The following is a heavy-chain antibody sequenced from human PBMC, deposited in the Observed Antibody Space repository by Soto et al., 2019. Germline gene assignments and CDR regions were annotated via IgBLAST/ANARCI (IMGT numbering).Heavy chain of an antibody. CDR3: ARDDLTTVTTDWYFDL. CDR1: GFTFSSYG. CDR2: IWYDGSNK. V-gene: IGHV3-33*01. Sequence: GGSLRLSCAASGFTFSSYGMHWVRQAPGKGLEWVAVIWYDGSNKYYADSVKGRFTISRDNSKNTLYLQMNSLRAEDTAVYYCARDDLTTVTTDWYFDLWGRGTLVTVSS. D-gene: IGHD4-17*01. J-gene: IGHJ2*01.